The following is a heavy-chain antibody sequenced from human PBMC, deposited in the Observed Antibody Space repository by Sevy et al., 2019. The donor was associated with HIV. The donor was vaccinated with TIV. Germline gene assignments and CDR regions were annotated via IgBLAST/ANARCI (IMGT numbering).Heavy chain of an antibody. CDR3: VKGPHPAVTTSYGMDV. D-gene: IGHD4-17*01. J-gene: IGHJ6*02. Sequence: GGSLRLSCAASGFSFSSYGMHWVSQAPGKGLESVTFIRHDGSTKYYVDSVRGRFTISRDNSKSTLYLQMNSLRREDTAVYYCVKGPHPAVTTSYGMDVWGQGTTVTVSS. V-gene: IGHV3-30*02. CDR2: IRHDGSTK. CDR1: GFSFSSYG.